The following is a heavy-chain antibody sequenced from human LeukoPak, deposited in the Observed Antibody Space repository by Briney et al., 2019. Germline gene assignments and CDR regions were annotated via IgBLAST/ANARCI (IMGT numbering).Heavy chain of an antibody. J-gene: IGHJ4*02. D-gene: IGHD3-22*01. CDR3: ARDGEYYYDSSGYYSD. V-gene: IGHV3-66*01. CDR1: GFTVSSNY. Sequence: GGSLRLSCAASGFTVSSNYMSWVRQAPGKGLEWVSVIYSGGSTYYADSVKGRFTISRDNSKNTLYLQMNSLRAEDTAVYYCARDGEYYYDSSGYYSDWGQGTLVTVSS. CDR2: IYSGGST.